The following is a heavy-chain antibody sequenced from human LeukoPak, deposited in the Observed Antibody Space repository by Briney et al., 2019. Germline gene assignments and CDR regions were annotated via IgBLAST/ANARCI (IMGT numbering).Heavy chain of an antibody. CDR1: GFTFSSYG. D-gene: IGHD2-8*01. Sequence: PGGSLRLSCAASGFTFSSYGMHWVRQAPGKGLEWVADIWYDGSNKYYADSVKGRFTISRDNSKNTLYLQMNSLRAEDTAVYYCARDPTYCTNGVCYLFDYWGQGTLVTVSS. CDR2: IWYDGSNK. J-gene: IGHJ4*02. CDR3: ARDPTYCTNGVCYLFDY. V-gene: IGHV3-33*01.